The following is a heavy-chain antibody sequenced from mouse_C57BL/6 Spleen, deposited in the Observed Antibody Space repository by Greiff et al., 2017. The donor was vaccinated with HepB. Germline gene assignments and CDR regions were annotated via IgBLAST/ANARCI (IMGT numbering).Heavy chain of an antibody. CDR3: VGLAY. CDR2: IRSKSNNYAT. CDR1: GFSFNNYA. J-gene: IGHJ3*01. V-gene: IGHV10-1*01. Sequence: VQLKESGGGLVQPKGSLKLSCAASGFSFNNYAMNWVRQTPGKGLEWVACIRSKSNNYATYYADSVKDRFTISRDDSESVLYLQMNNLKTEDTAMYYCVGLAYWGQGTLVTVSA.